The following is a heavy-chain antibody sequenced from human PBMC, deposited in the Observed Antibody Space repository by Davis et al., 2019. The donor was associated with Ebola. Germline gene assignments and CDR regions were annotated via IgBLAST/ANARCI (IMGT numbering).Heavy chain of an antibody. V-gene: IGHV3-30-3*01. J-gene: IGHJ6*03. Sequence: GESLKISCAASGFTFSSYAMHWVRQAPGKGLEWVAVISYDGSNKYYADSVKGRFTISRDNSKNTLYLQMNSLRAEDTAVYYCARGYYMDVWGKGTTVTVSS. CDR2: ISYDGSNK. CDR3: ARGYYMDV. CDR1: GFTFSSYA.